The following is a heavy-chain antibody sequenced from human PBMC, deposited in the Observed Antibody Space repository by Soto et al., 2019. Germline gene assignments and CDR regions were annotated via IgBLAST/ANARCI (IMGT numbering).Heavy chain of an antibody. V-gene: IGHV3-11*01. J-gene: IGHJ4*02. CDR2: ISSSGSTI. Sequence: GGSKILSWAASGCTFIYYDRSWIRQATGKGLEWVSYISSSGSTIYYADSVKGRFTISRDNAKNSLYLQMNSLRAEDTAVYYCARDHRVDRPYTFDYWGQGTLVTVSS. CDR1: GCTFIYYD. D-gene: IGHD3-16*01. CDR3: ARDHRVDRPYTFDY.